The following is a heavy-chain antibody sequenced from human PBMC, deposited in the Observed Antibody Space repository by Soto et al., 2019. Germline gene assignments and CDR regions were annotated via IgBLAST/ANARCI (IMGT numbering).Heavy chain of an antibody. Sequence: KISCKGSGYSFTSYWIGWVRQMPGKGLEWMGIIYPGDSDTRYSPSFQGQVTISADKSISTAYLQWSSLKASDTAMYYCARLGALGYCTNGVCSYSAYYGMDVWGQGTTVTVSS. D-gene: IGHD2-8*01. CDR2: IYPGDSDT. CDR1: GYSFTSYW. V-gene: IGHV5-51*01. J-gene: IGHJ6*02. CDR3: ARLGALGYCTNGVCSYSAYYGMDV.